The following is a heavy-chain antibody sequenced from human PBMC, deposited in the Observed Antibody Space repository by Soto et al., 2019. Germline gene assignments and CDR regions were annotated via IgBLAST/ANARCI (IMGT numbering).Heavy chain of an antibody. V-gene: IGHV4-30-2*01. CDR3: ARSPDCGGDSYSYYLGS. J-gene: IGHJ4*02. Sequence: QLQLQESASGLVKPSQTLSLTCAVSGGSISSGGYSWSWIRQPPGKGLEWIGYIYRSGGTYYNPALKSRVTISLDRSTIQFSLKLSSVTAADTAVYYCARSPDCGGDSYSYYLGSWGQGTLVTVSS. CDR1: GGSISSGGYS. CDR2: IYRSGGT. D-gene: IGHD2-21*01.